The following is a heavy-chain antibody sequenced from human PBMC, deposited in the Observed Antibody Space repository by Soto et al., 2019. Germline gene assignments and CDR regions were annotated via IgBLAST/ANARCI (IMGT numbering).Heavy chain of an antibody. CDR3: AKDLRYYDSLTQYNWFDP. D-gene: IGHD3-22*01. Sequence: QVQLVESGGGVVQPGRSLRLSCAASGFTFSSYGMHWVRQAPGQGLEWVAVISYDGSNKYYADSVKGRFTISRDNSKNTLYLQMNSLRAEDTAVYYCAKDLRYYDSLTQYNWFDPWGQGTLVTVSS. J-gene: IGHJ5*02. CDR1: GFTFSSYG. CDR2: ISYDGSNK. V-gene: IGHV3-30*18.